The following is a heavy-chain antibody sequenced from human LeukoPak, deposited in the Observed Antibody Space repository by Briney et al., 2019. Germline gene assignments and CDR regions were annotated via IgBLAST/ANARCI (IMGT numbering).Heavy chain of an antibody. CDR1: GFTVNSNY. J-gene: IGHJ6*02. CDR3: AKGPSDIVVSYYGMDV. CDR2: VYSDDTT. Sequence: GGSLRLSCEASGFTVNSNYMNWVRQAPGKGLEWVSVVYSDDTTYYADSVKGRFTISRDNSKNTLYLQMNSLRAEDTAVYYCAKGPSDIVVSYYGMDVWGQGTTVTVSS. D-gene: IGHD5-12*01. V-gene: IGHV3-53*01.